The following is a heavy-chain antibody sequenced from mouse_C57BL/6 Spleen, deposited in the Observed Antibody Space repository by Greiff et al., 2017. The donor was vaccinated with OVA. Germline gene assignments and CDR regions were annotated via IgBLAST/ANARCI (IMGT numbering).Heavy chain of an antibody. CDR2: IDPEDGET. J-gene: IGHJ4*01. V-gene: IGHV14-2*01. CDR1: GFNIKDYY. Sequence: EVNVVESGAELVKPGASVKLSCTASGFNIKDYYMHWVKQRTEQGLEWIGRIDPEDGETNYAPKFQGKATITADTSSHTAYLQLSSLTSEDTAGYYCARKLPNYYAMDYWGQGTSVTVSS. CDR3: ARKLPNYYAMDY.